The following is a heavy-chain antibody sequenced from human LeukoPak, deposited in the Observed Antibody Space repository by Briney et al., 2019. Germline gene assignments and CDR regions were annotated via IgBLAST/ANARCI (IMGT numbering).Heavy chain of an antibody. CDR2: FDPEDGET. V-gene: IGHV1-24*01. CDR3: AAIFGVVIMERFDY. D-gene: IGHD3-3*01. CDR1: GYTLTELF. Sequence: ASVTVSFTVSGYTLTELFMHWVRQAPGKGLEWMGGFDPEDGETIYAQKFQGRVTMTEDTSTDTAYMELSSLRSEDTAVYYCAAIFGVVIMERFDYWGQGTLVTVSS. J-gene: IGHJ4*02.